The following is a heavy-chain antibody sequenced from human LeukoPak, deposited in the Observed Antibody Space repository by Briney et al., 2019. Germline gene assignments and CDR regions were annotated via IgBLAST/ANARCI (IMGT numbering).Heavy chain of an antibody. Sequence: PGGSLRLSCAASGFTFSNYAMSWVRQAPGKGLEWVSAISGSGGSTYYADSVKGRFTISRDNSKNTLYLQMNSLRAEDTAVYYCAKIRQGLRFLEWILLGFDYWGQGTLVTVSS. CDR1: GFTFSNYA. D-gene: IGHD3-3*01. CDR2: ISGSGGST. J-gene: IGHJ4*02. V-gene: IGHV3-23*01. CDR3: AKIRQGLRFLEWILLGFDY.